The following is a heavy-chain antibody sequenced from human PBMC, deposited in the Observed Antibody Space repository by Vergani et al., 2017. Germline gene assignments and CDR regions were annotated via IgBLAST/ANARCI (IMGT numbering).Heavy chain of an antibody. CDR3: TTDTPPLRYYYYYYMDV. CDR2: IKSKTDGGTT. V-gene: IGHV3-15*01. J-gene: IGHJ6*03. CDR1: GFTFSNAW. Sequence: EVQLVESGGGLVKPGGSLRLSCAASGFTFSNAWMSWVRQAPGKGLEWVGRIKSKTDGGTTDYAAPVKGRFTISRDDSKNTLYLQMNSLKTEDTAVYYCTTDTPPLRYYYYYYMDVWGKGTTVTVSS.